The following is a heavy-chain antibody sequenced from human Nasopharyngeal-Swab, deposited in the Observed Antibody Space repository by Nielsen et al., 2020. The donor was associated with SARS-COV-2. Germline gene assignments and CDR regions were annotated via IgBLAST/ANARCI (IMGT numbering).Heavy chain of an antibody. CDR1: GGSFSGYY. V-gene: IGHV4-34*01. J-gene: IGHJ4*02. CDR2: INHSGST. CDR3: VRGELLDY. D-gene: IGHD1-7*01. Sequence: GSLRLSCAVYGGSFSGYYWSWIRQPPGKGLEWIGEINHSGSTNYNPSLKSRVTISVDTSKNQFSLKLSSVTAADTAVYYCVRGELLDYWGQGTLVTVSS.